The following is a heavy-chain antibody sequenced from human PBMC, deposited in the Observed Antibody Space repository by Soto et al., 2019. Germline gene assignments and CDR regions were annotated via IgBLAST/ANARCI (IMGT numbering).Heavy chain of an antibody. CDR3: AKSGYSGYEGYYYMDV. D-gene: IGHD5-12*01. CDR1: GFTFDDYA. CDR2: ISWNSGSI. J-gene: IGHJ6*03. Sequence: EVQLVESGGGLVQPGRSLRLSCAASGFTFDDYAMHWVRQAPGKGLEWVSGISWNSGSIGYADSVKGRFTISRDNAKNSLYLQMNSLRAEDTALYYCAKSGYSGYEGYYYMDVWGKGTTVTVSS. V-gene: IGHV3-9*01.